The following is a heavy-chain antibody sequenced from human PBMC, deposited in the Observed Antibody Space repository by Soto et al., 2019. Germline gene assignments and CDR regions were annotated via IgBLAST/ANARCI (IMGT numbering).Heavy chain of an antibody. CDR3: ARDYGDGYYYFYL. J-gene: IGHJ4*02. CDR1: GFTFSDYT. CDR2: MSSDGGNT. V-gene: IGHV3-30-3*01. Sequence: QVQLVESGGGVVQPGRSLRLSCAASGFTFSDYTMHWVRQAPGKELEWVALMSSDGGNTHYTESVKGLFTISIDNSKNTLYLQMYSLRPEDTTGYYCARDYGDGYYYFYLWGTGTLVTFSS. D-gene: IGHD5-12*01.